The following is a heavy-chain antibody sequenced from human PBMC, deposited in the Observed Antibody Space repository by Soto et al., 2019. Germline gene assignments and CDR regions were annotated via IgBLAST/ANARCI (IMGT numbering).Heavy chain of an antibody. D-gene: IGHD3-9*01. CDR3: AREYYDVLTDYYRYYYIDV. J-gene: IGHJ6*03. CDR1: GFTFSDYY. V-gene: IGHV3-11*01. CDR2: ISSSGTRM. Sequence: QVQLVESGGGLVHPGGSLRLSCTASGFTFSDYYMTWIRQAPGKGLESVSYISSSGTRMYYADSVKGRFTISRDNAKNSLYLQLNSLRAEDTAVYYCAREYYDVLTDYYRYYYIDVWGKGITVTVSS.